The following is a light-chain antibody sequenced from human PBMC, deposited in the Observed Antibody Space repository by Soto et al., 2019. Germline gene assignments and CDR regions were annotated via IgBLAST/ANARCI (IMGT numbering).Light chain of an antibody. CDR1: QSISSW. CDR3: QQDYSNRAT. CDR2: KAS. Sequence: DIRMTQSPSPVSASLIERFIIICRARQSISSWMAWYQQKPGKGPKLLIYKASTLESGVPSRFSDCGAGTVFTLTISRLQPDDLASYYCQQDYSNRATCGQGTKGDI. V-gene: IGKV1-5*03. J-gene: IGKJ1*01.